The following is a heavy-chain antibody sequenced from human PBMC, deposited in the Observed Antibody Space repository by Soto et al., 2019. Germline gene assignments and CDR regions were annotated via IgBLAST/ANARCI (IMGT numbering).Heavy chain of an antibody. CDR2: ISYDGSTT. V-gene: IGHV3-30*18. D-gene: IGHD1-26*01. J-gene: IGHJ4*02. Sequence: QVQLVESGGGVVKPGRSLRLSCAASGFTFSSYGMHWVRQAPGKGLEWVAIISYDGSTTYYADSVKGRFTISRDNSKNTLYLQMNSLRAEDTSVYYCAKEGGLSGSYYISSSYYFDYWGQGTLVTVSS. CDR1: GFTFSSYG. CDR3: AKEGGLSGSYYISSSYYFDY.